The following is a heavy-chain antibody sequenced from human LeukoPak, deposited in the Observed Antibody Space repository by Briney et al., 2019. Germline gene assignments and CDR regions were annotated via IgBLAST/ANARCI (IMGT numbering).Heavy chain of an antibody. CDR1: GGSISSSRYY. V-gene: IGHV4-39*01. J-gene: IGHJ4*02. D-gene: IGHD6-19*01. CDR2: IYYSGST. CDR3: AIPGYSSGWSHLFDY. Sequence: PSETLSLTCTVFGGSISSSRYYWGWIRQPPGKGLEWIGSIYYSGSTYYNPSLKRPVTISVDTSKNQFSLKLSSVTAADTAVYYCAIPGYSSGWSHLFDYWGQGTLVTVSS.